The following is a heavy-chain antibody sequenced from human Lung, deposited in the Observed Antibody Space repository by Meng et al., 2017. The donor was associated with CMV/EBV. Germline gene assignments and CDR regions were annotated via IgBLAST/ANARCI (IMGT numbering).Heavy chain of an antibody. CDR2: INHSGST. J-gene: IGHJ4*02. CDR3: ARRGYGDYFGYFDY. Sequence: CAVYGGSFSGYYWSWIRQPPGKGPEWIGEINHSGSTNYNPSLKSRVTISVDTSKNQFSLKLSSVTAADTAVYYCARRGYGDYFGYFDYWGQGTLVTVSS. V-gene: IGHV4-34*01. D-gene: IGHD4-17*01. CDR1: GGSFSGYY.